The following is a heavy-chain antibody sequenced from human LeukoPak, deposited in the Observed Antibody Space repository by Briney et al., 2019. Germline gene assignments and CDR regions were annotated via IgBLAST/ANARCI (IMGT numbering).Heavy chain of an antibody. D-gene: IGHD3-3*01. Sequence: ASVKVSCKASGGTFSSYAISWVRQAPGQGLEWMGGIIPIFGTASYAQKFQGRVTMTRDTSTSTVYMELSSLRSEDTAVYYCARRDTIFGVVTMNWFDPWGQGTLVTVSS. J-gene: IGHJ5*02. CDR3: ARRDTIFGVVTMNWFDP. CDR1: GGTFSSYA. V-gene: IGHV1-69*05. CDR2: IIPIFGTA.